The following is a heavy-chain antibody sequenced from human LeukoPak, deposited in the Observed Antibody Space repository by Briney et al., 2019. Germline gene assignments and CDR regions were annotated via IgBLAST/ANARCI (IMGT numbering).Heavy chain of an antibody. CDR1: GFTFSNYA. J-gene: IGHJ4*02. V-gene: IGHV3-23*01. CDR2: ISGSGGST. Sequence: GGSLRLFCGASGFTFSNYAMSWVRQAPGKGLEWVSGISGSGGSTYHADSVKGRFTISRDNSKNTLNLQMNSLRAEDTAVYYCAKEAYGSGSYQHDYWGQGTLVTVSS. D-gene: IGHD3-10*01. CDR3: AKEAYGSGSYQHDY.